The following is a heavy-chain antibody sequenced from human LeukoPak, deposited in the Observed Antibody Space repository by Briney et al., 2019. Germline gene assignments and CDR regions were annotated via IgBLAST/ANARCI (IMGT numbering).Heavy chain of an antibody. D-gene: IGHD6-19*01. CDR3: ARDSMIAVASDGMDV. J-gene: IGHJ6*02. V-gene: IGHV1-46*01. CDR2: ITASGGGT. Sequence: ASVKVSCKASGYTFTSYYLHWVRQAPGQGLEWMGVITASGGGTTYAQKFQGRVTMTRDTSSSTAYMELRSLRSDDTAVYYCARDSMIAVASDGMDVWGQGTTVTVSS. CDR1: GYTFTSYY.